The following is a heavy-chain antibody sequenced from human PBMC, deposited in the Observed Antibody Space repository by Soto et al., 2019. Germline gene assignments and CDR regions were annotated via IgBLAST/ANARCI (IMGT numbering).Heavy chain of an antibody. CDR2: IWYDGSNK. V-gene: IGHV3-33*01. Sequence: QVQLVESGGGVVQPGRSLRLSCAASGFTFSRYGMHWVRQAPGKGLEWVAGIWYDGSNKYYADSVKGRFTISRDNSKNTLYLQMNSLRAEDTAVYYCAVEAPAYDSSGYYYVPDYWGQGNRVPVSS. CDR3: AVEAPAYDSSGYYYVPDY. D-gene: IGHD3-22*01. CDR1: GFTFSRYG. J-gene: IGHJ4*02.